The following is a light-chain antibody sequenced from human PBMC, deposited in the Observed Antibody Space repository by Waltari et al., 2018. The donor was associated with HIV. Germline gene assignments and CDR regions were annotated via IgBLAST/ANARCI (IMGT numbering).Light chain of an antibody. J-gene: IGLJ3*02. Sequence: QSVVTQPPSASGTPGQRVTMSCSGSASNIGGNTVNWYQHLPQTAPKLLIYNNEGRPAGVPDRCSASKTGTSASLDISGLQSEDEADYYCATWDDGLSGWVFGGGTKLTVL. CDR1: ASNIGGNT. CDR3: ATWDDGLSGWV. V-gene: IGLV1-44*01. CDR2: NNE.